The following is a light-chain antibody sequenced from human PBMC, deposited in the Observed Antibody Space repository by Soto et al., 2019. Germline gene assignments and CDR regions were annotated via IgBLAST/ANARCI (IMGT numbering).Light chain of an antibody. CDR2: AAS. CDR3: QRYNSAPWT. J-gene: IGKJ1*01. V-gene: IGKV1-27*01. CDR1: QDINNY. Sequence: DIQMTQSPSSLSASVGDRVTITCRASQDINNYLAWYQQKPEKVPKLLIYAASTLQSGVPSRFSGSGSGTDFILTISSLQPVDVATYYCQRYNSAPWTFGQGTKVEIK.